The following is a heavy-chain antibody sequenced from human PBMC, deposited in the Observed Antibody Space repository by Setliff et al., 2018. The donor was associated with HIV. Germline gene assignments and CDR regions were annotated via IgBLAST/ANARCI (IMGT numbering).Heavy chain of an antibody. J-gene: IGHJ6*02. CDR3: ARLGSGWSDSYYYAMDI. V-gene: IGHV1-18*01. D-gene: IGHD6-19*01. CDR2: ISPNFVHT. CDR1: GYTFTTYG. Sequence: ASVKVSCKASGYTFTTYGISWVRQAPGHGLEWMGWISPNFVHTNYAQNFLGRVTMTIDTSKSRAYMELRSLRSDDTAMYFCARLGSGWSDSYYYAMDIWGQGTTVTVSS.